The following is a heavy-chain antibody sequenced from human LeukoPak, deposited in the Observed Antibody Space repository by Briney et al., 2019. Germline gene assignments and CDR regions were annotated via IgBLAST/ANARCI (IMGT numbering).Heavy chain of an antibody. CDR2: FDPEDGET. CDR3: ATAGDDSSGYPPSPYWYFDL. D-gene: IGHD3-22*01. J-gene: IGHJ2*01. V-gene: IGHV1-24*01. CDR1: GCTFTGYY. Sequence: ASVKVSCKASGCTFTGYYMHWVRQAPGKGLEWMGGFDPEDGETIYAQKFQGRVTMTEDTSTDTAYMELSSLRSEDTAVYYCATAGDDSSGYPPSPYWYFDLWGRGTLVTVSS.